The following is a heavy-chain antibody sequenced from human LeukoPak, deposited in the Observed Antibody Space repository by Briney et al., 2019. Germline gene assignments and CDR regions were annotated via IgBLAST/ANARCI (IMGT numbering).Heavy chain of an antibody. Sequence: SETLSLTCTVSGGSISSSSYYWGWIRQPPGKGLEWIGSIYYSGSTYYNLSLKSRVTISVDTSKNQFSLKLSSVTAADTAVYYCARTGGAGTRSWFDPWGQGTLVTVSS. J-gene: IGHJ5*02. CDR3: ARTGGAGTRSWFDP. CDR1: GGSISSSSYY. V-gene: IGHV4-39*01. D-gene: IGHD3-16*01. CDR2: IYYSGST.